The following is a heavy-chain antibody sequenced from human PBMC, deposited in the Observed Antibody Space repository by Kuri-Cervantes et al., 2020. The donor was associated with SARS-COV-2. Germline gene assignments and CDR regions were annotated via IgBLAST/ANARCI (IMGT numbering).Heavy chain of an antibody. CDR2: ISYDGSNK. V-gene: IGHV3-30*03. D-gene: IGHD4-17*01. CDR3: ARDPSAVTPVY. J-gene: IGHJ4*02. CDR1: GFNFNRTD. Sequence: GESLKISCAASGFNFNRTDMHWVRQAPGKGLEWVAVISYDGSNKYYADSVKGRFTISRDNAKNSLYLQMNSLRAEDTAVYYCARDPSAVTPVYWGQGTLVTVSS.